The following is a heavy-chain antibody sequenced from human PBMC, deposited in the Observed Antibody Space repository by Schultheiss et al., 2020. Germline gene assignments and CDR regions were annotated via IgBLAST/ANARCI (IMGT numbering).Heavy chain of an antibody. J-gene: IGHJ4*02. CDR2: ISGSGGST. CDR3: AKVEPYYDSSGALDY. CDR1: GFTFSNNA. Sequence: GGSLRLSCAASGFTFSNNAMSWVRQAPGKGLEWVSAISGSGGSTYYADSVKGRFTISRDNSKNTLYLQMNSLRAEDTAVYYCAKVEPYYDSSGALDYWGQGTLVTVSS. V-gene: IGHV3-23*01. D-gene: IGHD3-22*01.